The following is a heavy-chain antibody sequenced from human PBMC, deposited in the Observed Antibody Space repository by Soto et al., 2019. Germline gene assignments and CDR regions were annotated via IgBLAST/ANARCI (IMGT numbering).Heavy chain of an antibody. D-gene: IGHD4-17*01. CDR3: ASTVGAAYYFDF. J-gene: IGHJ4*02. V-gene: IGHV4-4*07. CDR2: IWTSGST. Sequence: QVQLQESGPGLVKPSETQSLTCNVSGDSMSKYYWSWVRQPAGKGLEWIGRIWTSGSTNYNPSLKSRVTMSIDTSNKHFSLDLKSVTAADTAVYYSASTVGAAYYFDFWGQGVLVTVSS. CDR1: GDSMSKYY.